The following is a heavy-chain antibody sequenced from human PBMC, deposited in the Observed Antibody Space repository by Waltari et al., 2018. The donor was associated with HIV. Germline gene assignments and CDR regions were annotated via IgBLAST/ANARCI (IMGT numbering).Heavy chain of an antibody. V-gene: IGHV3-21*01. D-gene: IGHD3-22*01. CDR2: IGSSPSHI. CDR3: ARGYDSSATYPDY. J-gene: IGHJ4*02. Sequence: EVQLVASGGGLVKPGGSLRLSCAASGFPSSSYSMNWARQAPGKGLEWVSSIGSSPSHIFYADSVKGRFTISRDNAKNSLYLQMNSLRAEDTAVYYCARGYDSSATYPDYWGQGTLVTVSS. CDR1: GFPSSSYS.